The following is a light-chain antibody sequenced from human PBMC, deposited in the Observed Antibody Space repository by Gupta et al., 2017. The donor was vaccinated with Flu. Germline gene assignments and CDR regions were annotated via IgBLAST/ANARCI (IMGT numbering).Light chain of an antibody. V-gene: IGKV3-20*01. CDR2: GAS. CDR3: EQYGSSVIT. CDR1: QSVSSSY. Sequence: EIVLTQYPGTLSLSPGERATLSCRASQSVSSSYLAWYQRKPGQAPRLLIYGASSRATGIPDRFSGSGSGTDLTLTISRLEPEDFAVYYCEQYGSSVITFGQGTRLEIK. J-gene: IGKJ5*01.